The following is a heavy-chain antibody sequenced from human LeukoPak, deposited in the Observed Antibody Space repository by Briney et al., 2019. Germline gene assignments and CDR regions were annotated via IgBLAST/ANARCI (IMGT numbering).Heavy chain of an antibody. CDR2: ISTDGSST. J-gene: IGHJ3*02. D-gene: IGHD6-6*01. Sequence: GGSLRLSCAASGFTFSSYWMHWVRQAPGKGLVWVSRISTDGSSTNSADSVRGRFTISRNTAKNTPYLQMNRLRAEDTAVYYCVREYSSSSGRGFDIWGQGTMVTVSS. V-gene: IGHV3-74*01. CDR1: GFTFSSYW. CDR3: VREYSSSSGRGFDI.